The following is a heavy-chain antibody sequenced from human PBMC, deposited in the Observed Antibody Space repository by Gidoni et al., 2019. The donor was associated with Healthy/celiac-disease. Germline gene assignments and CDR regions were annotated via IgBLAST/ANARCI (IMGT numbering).Heavy chain of an antibody. CDR1: GGSISSYY. J-gene: IGHJ5*02. Sequence: QVQLQESGPGLVQPSETLSLNCTVSGGSISSYYWSWIRQPPGKGLEWIGYIYYSGSTNYHPSLKSRVTISVDTSKNQFSLKLSSVTAADTAVYYCARSQPTYYDFWSGYNNWFDPWGQGTLVTVSS. D-gene: IGHD3-3*01. V-gene: IGHV4-59*01. CDR3: ARSQPTYYDFWSGYNNWFDP. CDR2: IYYSGST.